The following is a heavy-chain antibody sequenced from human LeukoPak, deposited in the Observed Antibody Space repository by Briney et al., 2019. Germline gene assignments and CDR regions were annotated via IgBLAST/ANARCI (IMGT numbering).Heavy chain of an antibody. CDR2: IYYSGST. Sequence: SETLSLTCTVSGGSISSYYWSWIRQPPGKGLEWIGYIYYSGSTNYNPSLKSRVTISVDTSKNQFSLKLSSVTAADTAVYYCARDRGGDWGISDAFDIWGQGTMVTVSS. V-gene: IGHV4-59*08. CDR3: ARDRGGDWGISDAFDI. D-gene: IGHD7-27*01. CDR1: GGSISSYY. J-gene: IGHJ3*02.